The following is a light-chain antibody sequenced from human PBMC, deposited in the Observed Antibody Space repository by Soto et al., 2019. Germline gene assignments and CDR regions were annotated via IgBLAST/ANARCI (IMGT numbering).Light chain of an antibody. J-gene: IGKJ5*01. CDR3: QQYDDWPPIT. V-gene: IGKV3D-15*01. Sequence: ETVMTQSPATLSVSPGERATLSCRASQSVSTKLAWYQQKPGQAPRLLIYGASTRATGIPARFSGSGSGTAFTLTVSSLQSEDFAVYSCQQYDDWPPITFGQGTRLEIK. CDR2: GAS. CDR1: QSVSTK.